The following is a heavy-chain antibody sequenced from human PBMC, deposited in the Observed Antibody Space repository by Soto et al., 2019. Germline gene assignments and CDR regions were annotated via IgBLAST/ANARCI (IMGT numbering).Heavy chain of an antibody. D-gene: IGHD3-3*01. V-gene: IGHV3-11*01. J-gene: IGHJ5*02. CDR2: ISSSGSTI. CDR1: GFTFSDYY. Sequence: PGGSLRLSCAASGFTFSDYYMSWIRQAPGKGLEWVSYISSSGSTIYYADSVKGRFTISRDNAKNSLYLQMNSLRAEDTAVYYCARRESITIFGVVIKSYNWFDPWGQGTLVTVSS. CDR3: ARRESITIFGVVIKSYNWFDP.